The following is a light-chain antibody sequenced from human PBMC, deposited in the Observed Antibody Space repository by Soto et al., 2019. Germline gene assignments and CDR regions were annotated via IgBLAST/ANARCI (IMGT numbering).Light chain of an antibody. CDR3: CSYATINTFV. V-gene: IGLV2-23*02. CDR2: EDN. Sequence: QSVLAQPASVSGSPGQSITISCTGTSSDVGTYNPVSWYQQHPGKAPKLLISEDNKRPSGVSNRFSGSKSGNTASLSISGLQAEDEADYYCCSYATINTFVFGTGTKVTVL. CDR1: SSDVGTYNP. J-gene: IGLJ1*01.